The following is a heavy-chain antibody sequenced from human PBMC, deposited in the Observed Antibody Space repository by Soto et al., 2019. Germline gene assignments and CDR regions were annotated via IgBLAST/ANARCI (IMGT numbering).Heavy chain of an antibody. Sequence: EVQLVESGGDLVQPGRSLRLSCAASGFTFDDYAMHWVRLAPGKGLEWVSGISWNSGDIYYADSVKGRFTISRDNAKNSLYVQMNSLRPDDTAMYYCGKDASHVHLRSTDGAGGMDVWGQGTTVTVSS. V-gene: IGHV3-9*01. CDR3: GKDASHVHLRSTDGAGGMDV. CDR2: ISWNSGDI. J-gene: IGHJ6*02. CDR1: GFTFDDYA. D-gene: IGHD1-26*01.